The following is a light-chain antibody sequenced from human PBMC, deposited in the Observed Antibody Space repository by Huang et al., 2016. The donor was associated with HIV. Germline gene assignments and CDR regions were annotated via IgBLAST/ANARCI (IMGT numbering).Light chain of an antibody. CDR1: QDINNF. CDR2: DAS. CDR3: QQYDDVPIS. J-gene: IGKJ4*01. V-gene: IGKV1-33*01. Sequence: DIQMTQSPSSLSASVGDRVTITCQASQDINNFLNWYQQKPGKAPKLLILDASNLQTGLPSRFSGSGSGTHFTFTITSLQRDDIGTYYCQQYDDVPISFGGGTKV.